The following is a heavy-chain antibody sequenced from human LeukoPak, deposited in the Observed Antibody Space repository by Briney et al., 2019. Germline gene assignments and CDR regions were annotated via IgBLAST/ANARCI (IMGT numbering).Heavy chain of an antibody. Sequence: GGSLRLSCAASGFTFSSYEMNWVRQAPGKGLEWVSYISSSGTTIYYADSVKGRFTISRDNAKNSLYLQMNSLRAEDTAVYYCASSDWGMLNFDYWGQGTLVTVSS. D-gene: IGHD7-27*01. J-gene: IGHJ4*02. V-gene: IGHV3-48*03. CDR3: ASSDWGMLNFDY. CDR2: ISSSGTTI. CDR1: GFTFSSYE.